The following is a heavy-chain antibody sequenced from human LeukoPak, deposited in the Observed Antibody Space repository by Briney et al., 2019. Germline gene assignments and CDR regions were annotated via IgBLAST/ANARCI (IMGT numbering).Heavy chain of an antibody. CDR2: IKQDGSEK. V-gene: IGHV3-7*01. CDR1: GFTFSDYW. CDR3: AKDQGSTWYVDY. J-gene: IGHJ4*02. Sequence: GGSLRLSCAASGFTFSDYWMSWVRQAPGKGLEWVADIKQDGSEKYYVDSVKGRFTISRDNAKNSLYLQMNSLRAEDTAVYYCAKDQGSTWYVDYWGQGTLVTVSS. D-gene: IGHD6-13*01.